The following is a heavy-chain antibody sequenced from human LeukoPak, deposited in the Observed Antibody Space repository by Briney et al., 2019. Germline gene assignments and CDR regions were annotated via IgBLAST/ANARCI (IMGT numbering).Heavy chain of an antibody. CDR1: DFTFSSYD. V-gene: IGHV3-23*01. J-gene: IGHJ4*02. CDR2: ISDSGRYI. Sequence: GGSLRLSCVASDFTFSSYDMTWVRQAPGKGLGWVASISDSGRYIFSADSMRGRFTISRDNSAKTLYLEIYSLRVDDTATYFCGGKFPGAAYYFDSWGQGTLVAVSS. D-gene: IGHD2-21*01. CDR3: GGKFPGAAYYFDS.